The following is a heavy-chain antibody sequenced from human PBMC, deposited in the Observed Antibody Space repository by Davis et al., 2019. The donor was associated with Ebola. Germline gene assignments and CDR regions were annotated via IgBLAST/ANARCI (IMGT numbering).Heavy chain of an antibody. CDR1: GGTFSSYT. D-gene: IGHD2-2*01. CDR3: ARGSGYCISTSCYWFDP. J-gene: IGHJ5*02. V-gene: IGHV1-69*02. CDR2: IIPILGIA. Sequence: SVKVSCKASGGTFSSYTISWVRQAPGQGLEWMGRIIPILGIANYAQKFQGRVTITADKSTSTAYMELSSLRSEDTAVYYCARGSGYCISTSCYWFDPWGQGTLVTVSS.